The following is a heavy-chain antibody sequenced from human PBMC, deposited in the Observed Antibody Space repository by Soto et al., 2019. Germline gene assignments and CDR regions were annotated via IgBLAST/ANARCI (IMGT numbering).Heavy chain of an antibody. CDR2: IWYDGSNK. CDR3: ARETSPEGDYGEHGIYYYYGIDV. Sequence: QVQLVESGGGVVQPGRSLRLSCAASGFTFSSYGMHWVRQAPGKGLEWVAVIWYDGSNKYYADSVKGRFTISRDNSKNTLYLQTNSLRAEDTAVYYCARETSPEGDYGEHGIYYYYGIDVWGQGTTVTVSS. CDR1: GFTFSSYG. V-gene: IGHV3-33*01. J-gene: IGHJ6*02. D-gene: IGHD4-17*01.